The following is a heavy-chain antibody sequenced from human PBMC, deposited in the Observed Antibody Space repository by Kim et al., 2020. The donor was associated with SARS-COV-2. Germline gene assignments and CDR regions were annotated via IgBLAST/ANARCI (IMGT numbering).Heavy chain of an antibody. V-gene: IGHV3-66*01. CDR3: ARDQNPTYYYDSSSFGPGED. Sequence: GGSLRLSCAASGFTVSSNYMSWVRQAPGKGLEWVSVIYSGGSTYYADSVKGRFTISRDNSKNTLYLQMNSLRAEDTAVYYCARDQNPTYYYDSSSFGPGEDWGQGTLVTVSS. CDR1: GFTVSSNY. J-gene: IGHJ4*02. D-gene: IGHD3-22*01. CDR2: IYSGGST.